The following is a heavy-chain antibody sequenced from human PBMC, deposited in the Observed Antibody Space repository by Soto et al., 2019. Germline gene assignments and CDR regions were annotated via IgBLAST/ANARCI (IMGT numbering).Heavy chain of an antibody. V-gene: IGHV3-30*03. Sequence: PGGSLRLSCAASGFTFSSYAMNWVRQAPGKGLEWVAVISYDGTKKFYAASVKGRFSISRDISNNTLYLQMSSLRPEDTAVYYCARSIAVAALDYWGQGTLVTVSS. J-gene: IGHJ4*02. CDR3: ARSIAVAALDY. CDR1: GFTFSSYA. D-gene: IGHD6-19*01. CDR2: ISYDGTKK.